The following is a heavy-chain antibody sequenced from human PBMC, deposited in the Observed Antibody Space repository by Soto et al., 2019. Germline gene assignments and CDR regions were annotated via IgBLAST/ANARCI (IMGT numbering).Heavy chain of an antibody. CDR3: AKVEYYDFWCGYWSPNWFEP. CDR1: GFTFSSYA. CDR2: ISGSGGST. V-gene: IGHV3-23*01. J-gene: IGHJ5*02. Sequence: GGSLRLSCAASGFTFSSYAMSWVRQAPGKGLEWVSAISGSGGSTYYVDSVKGQFTISRDNSKNTLYLQMNSLRAEDTAVYYCAKVEYYDFWCGYWSPNWFEPWGQRTLVTV. D-gene: IGHD3-3*01.